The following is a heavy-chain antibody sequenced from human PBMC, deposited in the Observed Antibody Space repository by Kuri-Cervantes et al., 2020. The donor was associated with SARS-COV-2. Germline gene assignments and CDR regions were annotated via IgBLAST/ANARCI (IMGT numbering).Heavy chain of an antibody. D-gene: IGHD6-19*01. CDR1: GYLFTSYH. V-gene: IGHV1-46*01. CDR3: ARGGRAAALAGLYEPFDI. J-gene: IGHJ3*02. Sequence: ASVKVSCKASGYLFTSYHMHWVRQAPGQGPQWMGVIFPSGGTTRNAQKFQGRVTITRDTSTSTVYMELSSLRSEDTAVYYCARGGRAAALAGLYEPFDIWGQGTLVTVSS. CDR2: IFPSGGTT.